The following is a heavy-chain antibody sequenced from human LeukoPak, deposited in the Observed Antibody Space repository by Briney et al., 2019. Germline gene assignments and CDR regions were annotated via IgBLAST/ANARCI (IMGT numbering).Heavy chain of an antibody. CDR3: AYPDSMNYYGMDV. V-gene: IGHV3-30*03. J-gene: IGHJ6*02. CDR1: GFTFSSYG. Sequence: GRSLRLSCAASGFTFSSYGMHWVCQAPGKGLEWVAVISYDGSNKYYADSVKGRFTISRDNSKNTLYLQMNSLRAEDTAVYYCAYPDSMNYYGMDVWGQGTTVTVSS. D-gene: IGHD2-15*01. CDR2: ISYDGSNK.